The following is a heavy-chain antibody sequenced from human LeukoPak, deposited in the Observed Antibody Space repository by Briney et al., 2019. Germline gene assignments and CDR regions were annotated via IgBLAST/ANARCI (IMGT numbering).Heavy chain of an antibody. Sequence: PSGTLSLTCAVSGGSISSSNWWSWVRQPPGKGLEWIGYIYYNGSTNYSPSLKSRVTMSVDTSKNQFSLRLSSVTAADTAVYYCARERGRYGDYVGYWGQGTLVTVSS. CDR2: IYYNGST. CDR3: ARERGRYGDYVGY. V-gene: IGHV4-4*02. J-gene: IGHJ4*02. CDR1: GGSISSSNW. D-gene: IGHD4-17*01.